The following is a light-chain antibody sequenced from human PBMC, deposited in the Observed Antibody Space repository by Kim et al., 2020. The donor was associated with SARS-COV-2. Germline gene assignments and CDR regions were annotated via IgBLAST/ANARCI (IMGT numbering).Light chain of an antibody. J-gene: IGLJ2*01. CDR1: KLGDKY. CDR2: QDS. CDR3: QAWDRTTVV. V-gene: IGLV3-1*01. Sequence: ELTQPPSVSVSPGQTASITCSGDKLGDKYACWYQQKPGQSPVLVIYQDSKRPSGIPERFSGSNSGNTATLTISGTQAMDEADYYCQAWDRTTVVFGGGTQLTVL.